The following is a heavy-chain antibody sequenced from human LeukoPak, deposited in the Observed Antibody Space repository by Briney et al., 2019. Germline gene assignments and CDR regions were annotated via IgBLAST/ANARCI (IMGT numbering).Heavy chain of an antibody. CDR2: MNPNSGNT. D-gene: IGHD2-2*03. CDR1: GYTFTSYD. CDR3: AVMDIVVVPADNNWFDP. J-gene: IGHJ5*02. V-gene: IGHV1-8*01. Sequence: ASVKVSCKASGYTFTSYDINWVRQATGQGLEWMGWMNPNSGNTGYAQKFQGRVTMTRNTSISTAYMELSSLRSEDTAVYYCAVMDIVVVPADNNWFDPWGQGTLVTVSS.